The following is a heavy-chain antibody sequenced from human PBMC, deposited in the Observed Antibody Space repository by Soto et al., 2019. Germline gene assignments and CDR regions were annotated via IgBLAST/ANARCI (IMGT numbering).Heavy chain of an antibody. CDR1: GFTFSSYW. CDR2: IKQDGSEK. J-gene: IGHJ3*02. CDR3: ARDVGSIAYRGGDCDNYGFDI. Sequence: EVQLVESGGGLVQPGGSLRLSCAASGFTFSSYWMSWVRQAPGKGLEWVANIKQDGSEKYYVDSVKGRFTISRDNAKNSLYLQMNSLRAEDTAVYYCARDVGSIAYRGGDCDNYGFDIWGQGTMVTVSS. D-gene: IGHD2-21*02. V-gene: IGHV3-7*05.